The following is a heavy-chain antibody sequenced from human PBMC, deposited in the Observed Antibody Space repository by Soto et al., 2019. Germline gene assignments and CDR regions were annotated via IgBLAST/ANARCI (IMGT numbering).Heavy chain of an antibody. J-gene: IGHJ6*02. V-gene: IGHV1-69*13. CDR3: ATDFPTVFGVVILPILYYYGMDV. D-gene: IGHD3-3*01. Sequence: GCPVKVSSKASWGTFSSHAISWGGQGPRQGLEWGGGIIPIFGTANYAQKFQGRVTITADESTSTAYMELSSLRSDDTAVYYCATDFPTVFGVVILPILYYYGMDVWGQGTTVTVSS. CDR1: WGTFSSHA. CDR2: IIPIFGTA.